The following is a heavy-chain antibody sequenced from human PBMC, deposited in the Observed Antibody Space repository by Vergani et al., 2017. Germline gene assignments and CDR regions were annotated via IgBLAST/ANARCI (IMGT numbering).Heavy chain of an antibody. V-gene: IGHV4-34*01. Sequence: QVQLQQWGAGLLKPSETLSLTCAVYGGSFSGYYWSWIRQPPGKGLEWIGEINHSGSTNYNPSLKSRVTISVDTSQNQFSLKLSSVTAADTAVYYCARERQTHYYDSSGYPFQHWGQGTLVTVSS. CDR1: GGSFSGYY. J-gene: IGHJ1*01. CDR3: ARERQTHYYDSSGYPFQH. D-gene: IGHD3-22*01. CDR2: INHSGST.